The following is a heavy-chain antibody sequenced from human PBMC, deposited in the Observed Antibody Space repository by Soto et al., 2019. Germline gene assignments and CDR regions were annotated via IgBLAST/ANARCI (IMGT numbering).Heavy chain of an antibody. CDR2: IYYSGST. D-gene: IGHD3-9*01. V-gene: IGHV4-39*02. CDR1: GGSISSSSYY. J-gene: IGHJ5*02. Sequence: SETLSLTCTVSGGSISSSSYYWGWIRQPPGKGLEWIGSIYYSGSTYYNPSLKSRVTISVDTSKNQFSLKLSSVTAADTAVYYCARDQYDILTGYDWFDPWGQGILVTVSS. CDR3: ARDQYDILTGYDWFDP.